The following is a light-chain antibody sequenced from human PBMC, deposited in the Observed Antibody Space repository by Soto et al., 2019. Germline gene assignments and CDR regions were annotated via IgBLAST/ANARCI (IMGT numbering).Light chain of an antibody. CDR2: GAS. CDR3: QQYNNWPRT. J-gene: IGKJ1*01. Sequence: EIVMTQSPATLSVSPGVRATLSCRASQSVSSNLAWYQQKPGQAPRLLIYGASTRATGIPARCSGSGSGTEFTLTISSLQSEDFAVYYCQQYNNWPRTFGQGTKVEIK. V-gene: IGKV3-15*01. CDR1: QSVSSN.